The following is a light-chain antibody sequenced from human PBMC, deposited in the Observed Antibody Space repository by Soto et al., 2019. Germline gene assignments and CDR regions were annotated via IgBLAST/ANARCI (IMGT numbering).Light chain of an antibody. V-gene: IGLV2-14*01. CDR3: SSFTSSSTQV. J-gene: IGLJ3*02. CDR1: SSDIGGYNY. CDR2: EVH. Sequence: QSALTQPASVSGSLGQSITISCTGTSSDIGGYNYISWYQQHPGKVPKLMIYEVHNRPSGVSNRFSGSKSANTASLTISGLHADEEADYYCSSFTSSSTQVFGGGTKLTVL.